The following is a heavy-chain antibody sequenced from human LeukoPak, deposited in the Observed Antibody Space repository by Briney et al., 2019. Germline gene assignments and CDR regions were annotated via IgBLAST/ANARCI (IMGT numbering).Heavy chain of an antibody. Sequence: SETLSLTCTVSGGSISSSTYYWGWIRQPPGKGLEWIGSIYYSGATYYNPSLKSRVTISIDTSKNQFSLRLSSVTAADTAVYYCASPGSGSYYYFDYWGQGILVTVSS. V-gene: IGHV4-39*01. CDR1: GGSISSSTYY. D-gene: IGHD1-26*01. CDR2: IYYSGAT. CDR3: ASPGSGSYYYFDY. J-gene: IGHJ4*02.